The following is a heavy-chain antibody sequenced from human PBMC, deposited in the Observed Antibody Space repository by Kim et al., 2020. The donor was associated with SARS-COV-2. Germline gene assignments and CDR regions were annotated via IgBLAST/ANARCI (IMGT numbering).Heavy chain of an antibody. Sequence: SETLSLTCTVSGGSISSSSYYWGWIRQPPGKGLEWIGSIYYSGSTYYNPSLKSRVTISVDTSKNQFSLKLSSVTAADTAVYYCARHAYDSSGAFYYFDYWGQGTLVTVSS. CDR3: ARHAYDSSGAFYYFDY. V-gene: IGHV4-39*01. D-gene: IGHD3-22*01. CDR1: GGSISSSSYY. J-gene: IGHJ4*02. CDR2: IYYSGST.